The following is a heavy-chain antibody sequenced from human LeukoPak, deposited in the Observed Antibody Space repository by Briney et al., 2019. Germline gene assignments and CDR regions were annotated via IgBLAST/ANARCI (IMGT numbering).Heavy chain of an antibody. V-gene: IGHV1-2*02. D-gene: IGHD2-2*01. CDR3: ARGVYCSSTSCYRTLDY. Sequence: GASVKVSCKASGYTFTGYYMHWVRQAPGQGLEWMGWINPNSGGTNYAQKFQGRVTMTRDTSISTAYMELSRLRSDDTAVYYCARGVYCSSTSCYRTLDYWGQGTLVTVSS. CDR1: GYTFTGYY. J-gene: IGHJ4*02. CDR2: INPNSGGT.